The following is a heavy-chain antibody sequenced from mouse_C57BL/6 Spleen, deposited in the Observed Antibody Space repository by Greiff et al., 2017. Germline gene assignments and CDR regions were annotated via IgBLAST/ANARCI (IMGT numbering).Heavy chain of an antibody. J-gene: IGHJ4*01. CDR2: IWTGGGT. CDR1: GFSLTSYA. CDR3: ASSNSNYGYYAMDY. D-gene: IGHD2-5*01. V-gene: IGHV2-9-1*01. Sequence: VQLQQSGPGLVAPSQSLSITCTVSGFSLTSYAISWVRQPPGKGLEWLGVIWTGGGTNYNSALKSRLSISKDNSKSQVFLKMNSLQTDDTARYYCASSNSNYGYYAMDYWGQGTSVTVSS.